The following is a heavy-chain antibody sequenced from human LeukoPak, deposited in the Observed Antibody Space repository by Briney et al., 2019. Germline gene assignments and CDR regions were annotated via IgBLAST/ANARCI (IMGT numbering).Heavy chain of an antibody. CDR3: ARQGCSSTSCYLFALYAFDI. Sequence: SETLSLTCTVSGGSISSSSYYWVWIRQPPGKGLVWIGSIYYSGSTYYSPSLKSRVTISVDTSKHQFSLKLSSVTAADTAVYYCARQGCSSTSCYLFALYAFDIWGQGTMVTVSS. CDR2: IYYSGST. J-gene: IGHJ3*02. CDR1: GGSISSSSYY. V-gene: IGHV4-39*01. D-gene: IGHD2-2*01.